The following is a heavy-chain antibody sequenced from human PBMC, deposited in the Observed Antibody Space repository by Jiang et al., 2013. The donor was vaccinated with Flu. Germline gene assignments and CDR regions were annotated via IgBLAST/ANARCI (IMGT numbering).Heavy chain of an antibody. CDR1: GGSISSGGYY. CDR3: ARTRYYYDSSGYYYGPEPRELDY. Sequence: GLVKPSQTLSLTCTVSGGSISSGGYYWSWIRQHPGKGLEWIGYIYYSGSTYYNPSLKSRVTISVDTSKNQFSLKLSSVTAADTAVYYCARTRYYYDSSGYYYGPEPRELDYWGQGTLVTVSS. CDR2: IYYSGST. V-gene: IGHV4-31*03. D-gene: IGHD3-22*01. J-gene: IGHJ4*02.